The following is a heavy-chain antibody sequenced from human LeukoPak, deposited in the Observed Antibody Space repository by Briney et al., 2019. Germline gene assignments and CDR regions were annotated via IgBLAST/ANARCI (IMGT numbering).Heavy chain of an antibody. CDR3: ARDRQWELTDPQFDY. CDR2: ISSSGSTM. D-gene: IGHD1-26*01. J-gene: IGHJ4*02. V-gene: IGHV3-48*03. CDR1: GFTFSSYE. Sequence: AGGSLRLSCAASGFTFSSYEMNWVRQAPGKGLEWVSYISSSGSTMYYADSVKGRFTISRDNAKNSLYLQMNSLRAEDTAVYYCARDRQWELTDPQFDYWGQGTLVTVSS.